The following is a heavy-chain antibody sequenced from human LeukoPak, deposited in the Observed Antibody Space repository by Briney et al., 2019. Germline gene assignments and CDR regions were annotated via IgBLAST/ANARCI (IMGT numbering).Heavy chain of an antibody. CDR3: ARVPTLGYCDGGSCYRFDF. J-gene: IGHJ4*02. V-gene: IGHV1-8*01. D-gene: IGHD2-15*01. CDR1: EYTFTSYD. Sequence: ASVKISCKASEYTFTSYDINWVRQAPGQGLEWMGWMNPKSGNTGYAQKFQGRVIMTRDTSISTAYMELNSLRYEDTAVYYCARVPTLGYCDGGSCYRFDFWGQGTPVTVSS. CDR2: MNPKSGNT.